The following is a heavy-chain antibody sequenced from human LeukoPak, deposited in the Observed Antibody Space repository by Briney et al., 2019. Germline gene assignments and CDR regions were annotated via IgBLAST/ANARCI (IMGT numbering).Heavy chain of an antibody. CDR2: ISNNGGYT. Sequence: PGGSLRLSGAASGFTFSSSAMSWVHQAPGKGLEWVSAISNNGGYTYYADSVQGRFTISRDNSKSTLCLQMNSLRAEDTAVYYCAKQLGYCSDGSCYFPYWGQGTLVTVSS. CDR3: AKQLGYCSDGSCYFPY. CDR1: GFTFSSSA. D-gene: IGHD2-15*01. V-gene: IGHV3-23*01. J-gene: IGHJ4*02.